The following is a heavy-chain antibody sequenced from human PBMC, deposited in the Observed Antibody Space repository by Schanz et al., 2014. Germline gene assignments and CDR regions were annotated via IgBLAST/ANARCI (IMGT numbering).Heavy chain of an antibody. D-gene: IGHD6-13*01. Sequence: EVQLMESGGGLVKPGGSLRLSCVASGFAFSSYGMHWVRQAPGKGLEWVSYVSRSTPDIYYADSVKGRFTISRDNSKSTLYLQMSSLRAEDTAVYYCAKSQGSSFDSWGQGTLVTVSS. V-gene: IGHV3-21*04. CDR3: AKSQGSSFDS. CDR1: GFAFSSYG. CDR2: VSRSTPDI. J-gene: IGHJ4*02.